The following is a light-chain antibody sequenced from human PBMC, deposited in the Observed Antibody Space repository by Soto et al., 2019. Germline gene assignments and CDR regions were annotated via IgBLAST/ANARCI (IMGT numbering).Light chain of an antibody. J-gene: IGLJ2*01. CDR2: RNS. CDR3: AAWDDSLSGVV. CDR1: SSNIGSNY. Sequence: QLVLTQPPSASGTPGQRVTISCSGSSSNIGSNYVYWYQQLPGTAPKLLIYRNSQRPSGVPDRFSGSKSGTSASLAISVLRSEDEADYYCAAWDDSLSGVVFGGGTKLTVL. V-gene: IGLV1-47*01.